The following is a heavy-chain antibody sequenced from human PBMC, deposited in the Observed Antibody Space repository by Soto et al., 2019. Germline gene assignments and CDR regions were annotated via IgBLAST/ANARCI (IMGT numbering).Heavy chain of an antibody. D-gene: IGHD6-19*01. CDR1: GGSISSGNYY. CDR2: IYYSGST. J-gene: IGHJ6*02. V-gene: IGHV4-30-4*01. CDR3: ARLFRVIAVAGTDYYYYVMDF. Sequence: PSETLSLTCTVSGGSISSGNYYWSWIRQPPGKGLEWIGYIYYSGSTYYNPSLKSRVTISIGTSKYQFSLKLSSVTAADTAVYYCARLFRVIAVAGTDYYYYVMDFWGQGTTVTVSS.